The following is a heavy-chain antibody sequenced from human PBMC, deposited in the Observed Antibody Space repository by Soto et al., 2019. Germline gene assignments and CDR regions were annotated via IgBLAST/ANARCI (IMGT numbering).Heavy chain of an antibody. CDR1: GFTFSSYS. Sequence: EVQLVESGGGLVKPGGSLRLSCAASGFTFSSYSMNWVRQAPGKGLEWVSSISSSSSYIYYADSVKGRFTISRDNAKNSLYLQMNSLRAEDTAVYYCARVLSGEDLWDIVVVPAAMEFDYYYYMDVWGKGTTVTVSS. V-gene: IGHV3-21*01. CDR3: ARVLSGEDLWDIVVVPAAMEFDYYYYMDV. J-gene: IGHJ6*03. CDR2: ISSSSSYI. D-gene: IGHD2-2*01.